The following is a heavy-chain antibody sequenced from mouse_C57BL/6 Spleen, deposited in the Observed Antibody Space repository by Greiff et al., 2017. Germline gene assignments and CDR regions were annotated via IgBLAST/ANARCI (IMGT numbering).Heavy chain of an antibody. Sequence: EVQLQESGAGLVKPSQSLSLTCSVTGYSITSGYYWYWIRQLTVNKLECMGYISYDGSNNYNPSLKNRISITRDTSKNQFFLKLNSVTTEDTATYYGASEACDCYGYFDYWGQGTTLTVSS. CDR3: ASEACDCYGYFDY. CDR1: GYSITSGYY. V-gene: IGHV3-6*01. CDR2: ISYDGSN. J-gene: IGHJ2*01. D-gene: IGHD1-1*02.